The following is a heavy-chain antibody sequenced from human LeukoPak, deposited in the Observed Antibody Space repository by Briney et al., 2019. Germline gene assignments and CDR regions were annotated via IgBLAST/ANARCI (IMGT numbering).Heavy chain of an antibody. V-gene: IGHV3-7*01. J-gene: IGHJ4*02. CDR2: IKQDGSEK. D-gene: IGHD6-13*01. Sequence: TGGSLRLSCAASGFTFSSYWMSWVRQAPGKGLEWVANIKQDGSEKYYVNSVKGRFTISRDNAKNSLYLQMNSLRAEDTAVYYCARAYSSSLVVLWGYYFDYWGQGTLVTVSS. CDR3: ARAYSSSLVVLWGYYFDY. CDR1: GFTFSSYW.